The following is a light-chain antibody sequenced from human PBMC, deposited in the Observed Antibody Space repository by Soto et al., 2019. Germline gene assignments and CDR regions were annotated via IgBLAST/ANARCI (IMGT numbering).Light chain of an antibody. CDR2: GAS. Sequence: EIVLTQSPGTLSLSPGERATLSCRASQSVSSSYLAWYQQKHGQAPMLLIYGASSRATDIPNRFSGSGSGRDFTITISRLEPEDFAVYNCQQYGSSPLFTFGRGNKVDIK. CDR3: QQYGSSPLFT. V-gene: IGKV3-20*01. CDR1: QSVSSSY. J-gene: IGKJ3*01.